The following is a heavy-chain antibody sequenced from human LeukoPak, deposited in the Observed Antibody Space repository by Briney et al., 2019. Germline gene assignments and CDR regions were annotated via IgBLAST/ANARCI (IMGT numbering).Heavy chain of an antibody. CDR2: MRPDKDDK. CDR3: AKGVSEWGNLGN. Sequence: GGSLRLSCTMSGFRSSNYGLYWVRQAPGKGLEWVAFMRPDKDDKYYSDSVRGRFTISRDNPKNTLYLQMNSLRVEDTALYFCAKGVSEWGNLGNWGQGTLVTVSS. J-gene: IGHJ4*02. D-gene: IGHD7-27*01. V-gene: IGHV3-30*02. CDR1: GFRSSNYG.